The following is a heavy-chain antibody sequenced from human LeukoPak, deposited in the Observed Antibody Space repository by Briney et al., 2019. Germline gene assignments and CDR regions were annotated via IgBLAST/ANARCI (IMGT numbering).Heavy chain of an antibody. CDR3: VRDYHYYIDV. CDR2: IYNDGSRT. Sequence: PGGSLRLSCVASGFTFSSYLMQWVRQTPGKGLVSVSYIYNDGSRTNYADSVKGRFTISRDNAKNTLYLQINSLRAEDTAIYYCVRDYHYYIDVWGKGTTVIVSS. V-gene: IGHV3-74*01. CDR1: GFTFSSYL. J-gene: IGHJ6*03.